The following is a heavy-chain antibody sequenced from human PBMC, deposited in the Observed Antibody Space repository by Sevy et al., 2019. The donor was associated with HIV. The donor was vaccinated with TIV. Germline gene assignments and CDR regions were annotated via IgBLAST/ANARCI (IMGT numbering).Heavy chain of an antibody. V-gene: IGHV3-30-3*01. J-gene: IGHJ4*02. Sequence: GGSLRLSCAASGFTFSSYAMHWVRQAPGKGLEWVAVISYDGSNKYYADSVKGRFTISRDNSKNTLYLQMNSLRAEDTAVYYCARDGRRIAAHWGQGTLVTVSS. CDR2: ISYDGSNK. CDR3: ARDGRRIAAH. D-gene: IGHD6-6*01. CDR1: GFTFSSYA.